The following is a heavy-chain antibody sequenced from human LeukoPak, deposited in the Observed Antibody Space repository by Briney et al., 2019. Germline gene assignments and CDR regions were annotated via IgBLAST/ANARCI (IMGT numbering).Heavy chain of an antibody. CDR2: IRTKPNNYAT. Sequence: PGRSLRPSCAVSGFTFSVSAIHWVRQASGKGLGWVGRIRTKPNNYATAYPASVRGTFTISRDESNTPWCLQMDSLKTRQTTAFYCTRQGVHYCTNSVCYSDYWGQGTLVTVSS. J-gene: IGHJ4*02. V-gene: IGHV3-73*01. D-gene: IGHD2-8*01. CDR1: GFTFSVSA. CDR3: TRQGVHYCTNSVCYSDY.